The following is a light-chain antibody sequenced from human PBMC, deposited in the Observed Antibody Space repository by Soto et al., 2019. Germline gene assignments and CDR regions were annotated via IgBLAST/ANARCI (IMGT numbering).Light chain of an antibody. CDR3: QQYGSSPWT. J-gene: IGKJ1*01. CDR1: QTVSNSY. V-gene: IGKV3-20*01. CDR2: GAS. Sequence: EIVLTQSPGTLSLSPGERATLSCRASQTVSNSYMAWYQQNPGQAPRLLIYGASSRATGIPDRFSGSGPGTDFTLTISSLEPEEFAGYYCQQYGSSPWTFGQGTKVEIK.